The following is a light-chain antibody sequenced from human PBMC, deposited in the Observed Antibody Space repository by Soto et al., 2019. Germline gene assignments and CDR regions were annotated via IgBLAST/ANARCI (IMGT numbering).Light chain of an antibody. CDR2: EVT. CDR3: SSYAGDTLV. J-gene: IGLJ2*01. CDR1: SGDVGVYNY. Sequence: QSALTQPPSASGSPGQSVTISCTGTSGDVGVYNYVSWYQQQPGKAPKLMIFEVTKRPSGVPDRFSGSKSGSTASLTVSGLQAEDEADYFCSSYAGDTLVFGGGTQLTVL. V-gene: IGLV2-8*01.